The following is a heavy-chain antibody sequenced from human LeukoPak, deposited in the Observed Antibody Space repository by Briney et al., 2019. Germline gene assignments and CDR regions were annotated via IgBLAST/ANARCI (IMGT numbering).Heavy chain of an antibody. J-gene: IGHJ4*02. CDR1: GFAFSTYA. V-gene: IGHV3-30-3*01. CDR2: ISYDGSVK. D-gene: IGHD5-18*01. CDR3: ARDPLEYSYGYFDY. Sequence: GGSLRLSCAASGFAFSTYAMHWVRQAPGKGLEWVAVISYDGSVKYYADSVKGRFTISRDNSKNTLYLQMNSLRAEDTAVYYCARDPLEYSYGYFDYWGQGTLVTVSS.